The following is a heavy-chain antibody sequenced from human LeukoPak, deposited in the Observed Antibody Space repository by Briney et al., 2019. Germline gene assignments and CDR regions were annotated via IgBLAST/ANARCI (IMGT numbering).Heavy chain of an antibody. CDR3: ARGATVTTAVNWFDP. Sequence: SETLSLTCAVYGGSCSGYYWSWIRQPPGKGLEWIGEINHSGSTNYNPSLKSRVTISVDTSRNQFSLKLSSVTAADTAVYYCARGATVTTAVNWFDPWGQGTLVTVSS. CDR1: GGSCSGYY. CDR2: INHSGST. D-gene: IGHD4-17*01. V-gene: IGHV4-34*01. J-gene: IGHJ5*02.